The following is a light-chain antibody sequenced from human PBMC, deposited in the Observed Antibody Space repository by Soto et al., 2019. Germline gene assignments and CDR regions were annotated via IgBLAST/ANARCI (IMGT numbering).Light chain of an antibody. CDR2: AAS. Sequence: EVEMTQSPATLYVSPGERATLSCRASQSITSNLAWYQQKPGQAPRLLIYAASTRATGIPTRFSGGGSGTEFTLTISSLQSEDFAVYYCQQYNNWPRTFGQGTKVDIK. CDR3: QQYNNWPRT. V-gene: IGKV3-15*01. J-gene: IGKJ1*01. CDR1: QSITSN.